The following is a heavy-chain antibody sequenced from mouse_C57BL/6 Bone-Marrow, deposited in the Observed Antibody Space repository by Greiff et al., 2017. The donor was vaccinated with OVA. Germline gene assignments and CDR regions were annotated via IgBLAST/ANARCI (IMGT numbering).Heavy chain of an antibody. CDR3: AREWDYDSFAY. V-gene: IGHV1-59*01. D-gene: IGHD2-4*01. Sequence: QVHVKQPGAELVRPGTSVKLSCKASGYTFTSYWMHWVKQRPGQGLEWIGVIDPSDSYTNYNQKFKGKATLTVDTSSSTAYMQLSSLTSEDSAVYYCAREWDYDSFAYWGQGTLVTVSA. CDR2: IDPSDSYT. J-gene: IGHJ3*01. CDR1: GYTFTSYW.